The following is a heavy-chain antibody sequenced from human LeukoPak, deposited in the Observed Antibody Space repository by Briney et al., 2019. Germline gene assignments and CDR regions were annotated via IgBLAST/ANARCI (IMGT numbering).Heavy chain of an antibody. D-gene: IGHD6-6*01. J-gene: IGHJ4*02. CDR3: ARDQRIAARPGRFDY. V-gene: IGHV1-46*01. Sequence: ASVKVSCKASGYTFTSYYMHWVRQAPGQGLEWMGIINPSGGSTSYAQKFQGRVTMTRDTSTSTVYMELSSLRSEDTAVYYCARDQRIAARPGRFDYWGQGTLVTVSS. CDR1: GYTFTSYY. CDR2: INPSGGST.